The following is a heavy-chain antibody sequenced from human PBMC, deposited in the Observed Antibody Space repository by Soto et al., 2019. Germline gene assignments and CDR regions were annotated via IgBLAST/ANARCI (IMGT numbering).Heavy chain of an antibody. Sequence: GGSLRLSCAASGFTFSSYAMSWVRQAPGKGLEWVSAISGSGGSTYYADSVKGRFTISRDNSKNTLYLQMNSLRAEDTAVFFCAKGSANSRPYYFDSWGQGTLVTVSS. V-gene: IGHV3-23*01. CDR1: GFTFSSYA. CDR3: AKGSANSRPYYFDS. J-gene: IGHJ4*02. CDR2: ISGSGGST. D-gene: IGHD6-13*01.